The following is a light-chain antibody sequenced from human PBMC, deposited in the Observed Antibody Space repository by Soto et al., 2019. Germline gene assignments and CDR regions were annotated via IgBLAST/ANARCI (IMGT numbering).Light chain of an antibody. J-gene: IGKJ5*01. Sequence: DIQMTQSPSSLSASVGDRVTITCRASQGISNYLAWYQQKPGKVPKLLIYAASTLQSGVPSRFSGSGSGTEFTLTIGALHPDDVATYYCQNYNSAPITFGQGTLLEI. CDR3: QNYNSAPIT. CDR1: QGISNY. V-gene: IGKV1-27*01. CDR2: AAS.